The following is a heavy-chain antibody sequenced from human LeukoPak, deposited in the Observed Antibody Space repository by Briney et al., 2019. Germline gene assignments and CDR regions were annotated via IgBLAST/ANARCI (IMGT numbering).Heavy chain of an antibody. D-gene: IGHD5-24*01. Sequence: KPSETLSLTCTVSGXSISSHYWSWIRQPPGKGLEWIGYIYSSGSTNYNPSLKSRVTISVDTSKNQLSLKLSSVTAADTAVYYCARADGYNQEIDYWGQGTLVTVSS. V-gene: IGHV4-59*11. CDR3: ARADGYNQEIDY. J-gene: IGHJ4*02. CDR2: IYSSGST. CDR1: GXSISSHY.